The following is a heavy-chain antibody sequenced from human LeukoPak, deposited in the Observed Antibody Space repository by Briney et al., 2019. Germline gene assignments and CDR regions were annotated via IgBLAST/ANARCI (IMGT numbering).Heavy chain of an antibody. V-gene: IGHV3-66*01. CDR1: GFTFSSYA. CDR2: ISSAGTT. CDR3: ARDLEAANTYYFDY. Sequence: GGSLRLSCAASGFTFSSYAMNWVRQAPGKGLEWVSIISSAGTTYYADSVKGKFTISRDNSKNTVYLQVNSLRDEDTAVYYCARDLEAANTYYFDYWGQGTMVTVSS. J-gene: IGHJ4*02. D-gene: IGHD6-13*01.